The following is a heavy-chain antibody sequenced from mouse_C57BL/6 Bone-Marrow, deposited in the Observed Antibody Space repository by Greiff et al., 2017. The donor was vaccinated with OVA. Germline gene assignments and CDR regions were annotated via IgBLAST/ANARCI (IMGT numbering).Heavy chain of an antibody. CDR2: ISNLAYSI. J-gene: IGHJ2*01. CDR1: GFTFSDYG. D-gene: IGHD2-3*01. Sequence: EVMLVESGGGLVQPGGSLKLSCAASGFTFSDYGMAWVRQAPRKGPEWVAFISNLAYSIYYADTVTGRFTISRENAKNTLYLEMSSLRSEDTAMYYYAREGDDDYYYFDYWGQGTTLTVSS. V-gene: IGHV5-15*04. CDR3: AREGDDDYYYFDY.